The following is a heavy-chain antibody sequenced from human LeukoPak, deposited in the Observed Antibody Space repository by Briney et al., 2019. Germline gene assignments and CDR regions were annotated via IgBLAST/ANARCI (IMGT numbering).Heavy chain of an antibody. V-gene: IGHV3-7*01. Sequence: GGSLRLSCAASGFTFSSYWMSWVRQAPGKGLEWVANIKQDGSEKYYVDSVKGRFTISRDNAKNSLYLQMNSLRAEDTAIYYCAREGTTTLYNWFDPWGQGTLVTVSS. D-gene: IGHD4-11*01. J-gene: IGHJ5*02. CDR2: IKQDGSEK. CDR3: AREGTTTLYNWFDP. CDR1: GFTFSSYW.